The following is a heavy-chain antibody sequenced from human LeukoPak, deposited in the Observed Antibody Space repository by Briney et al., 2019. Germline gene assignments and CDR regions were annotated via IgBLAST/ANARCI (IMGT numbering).Heavy chain of an antibody. V-gene: IGHV4-34*01. D-gene: IGHD6-13*01. CDR3: ARGLLPRRMDSSSWYFRHREKGINWFDP. CDR1: GGSFSGYY. CDR2: INHSGST. J-gene: IGHJ5*02. Sequence: SETLSLTCAVYGGSFSGYYWSWIRQPPGKGLEWIGEINHSGSTNYNPSLKSRVTISVDTSKNQFSLKLSSVTAADTAVHYCARGLLPRRMDSSSWYFRHREKGINWFDPWGQGTLVTVSS.